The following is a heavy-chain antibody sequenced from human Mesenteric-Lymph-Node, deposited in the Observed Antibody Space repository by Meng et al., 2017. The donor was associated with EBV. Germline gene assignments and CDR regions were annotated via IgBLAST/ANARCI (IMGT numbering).Heavy chain of an antibody. CDR2: TYYRSKWYN. V-gene: IGHV6-1*01. Sequence: QVQLQQSGPGLVKPSQTLSHTCAISGDSVSNTNVAWNWIRQSPSRGLEWLGRTYYRSKWYNEYAQSVKGRITINPDTSKSEFSLQLNSVTPDDTAVYYCSRESWRAFDYWGQGTLVTVSS. CDR1: GDSVSNTNVA. J-gene: IGHJ4*02. CDR3: SRESWRAFDY.